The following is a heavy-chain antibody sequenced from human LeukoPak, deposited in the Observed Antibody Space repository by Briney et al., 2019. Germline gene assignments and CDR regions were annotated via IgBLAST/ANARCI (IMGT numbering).Heavy chain of an antibody. D-gene: IGHD5-18*01. CDR2: MNPNSGNT. Sequence: ASVKVSCKASGYTFTSYDTNWVRQTTGQGLEWMGWMNPNSGNTGYAQRFQGRVTMTRNTSISTAYMELSSLRSEDTAVYYCARGVGIRYFDYWGQGTLVTVSS. CDR1: GYTFTSYD. CDR3: ARGVGIRYFDY. V-gene: IGHV1-8*01. J-gene: IGHJ4*02.